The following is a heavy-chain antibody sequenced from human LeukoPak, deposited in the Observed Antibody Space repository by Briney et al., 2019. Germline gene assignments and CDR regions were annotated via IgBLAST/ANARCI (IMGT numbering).Heavy chain of an antibody. Sequence: SSETLSLTCTVSGGSISSSSYYWGWIRQPPGKGLEWIGYIYYSGSTNYNPSLKSRVTISVDTSKNQFSLKLSSVTAADTAVYYCARLGEADRYYYGSGSLLDWGQGTLVTVSS. CDR2: IYYSGST. D-gene: IGHD3-10*01. CDR1: GGSISSSSYY. V-gene: IGHV4-61*05. CDR3: ARLGEADRYYYGSGSLLD. J-gene: IGHJ4*02.